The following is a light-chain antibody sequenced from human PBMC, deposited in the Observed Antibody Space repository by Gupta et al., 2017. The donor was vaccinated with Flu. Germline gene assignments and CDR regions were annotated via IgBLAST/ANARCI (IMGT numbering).Light chain of an antibody. J-gene: IGLJ1*01. CDR2: DNN. CDR1: SSNIGNKY. Sequence: GTISCSGSSSNIGNKYVSWYQQLPGTAPKLLIYDNNKRPSGIPDRFSGSKSGTSATLGITGLQTGDEADYYCGTWDSSLSVYVFGTGTKVTVL. CDR3: GTWDSSLSVYV. V-gene: IGLV1-51*01.